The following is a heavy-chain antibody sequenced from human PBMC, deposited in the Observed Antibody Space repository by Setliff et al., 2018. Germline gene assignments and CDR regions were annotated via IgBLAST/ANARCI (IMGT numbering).Heavy chain of an antibody. CDR3: ARDEGSSYFYGMDV. V-gene: IGHV4-59*12. D-gene: IGHD6-13*01. Sequence: LSLTCTVSGGSISSYYWSWIRQPPGKGLEWIRYIYYSGSTNYNPSLKSRVTISVDTSKNQFSLKLSSVTAADTAVYYCARDEGSSYFYGMDVWGQGTTVTVSS. J-gene: IGHJ6*02. CDR1: GGSISSYY. CDR2: IYYSGST.